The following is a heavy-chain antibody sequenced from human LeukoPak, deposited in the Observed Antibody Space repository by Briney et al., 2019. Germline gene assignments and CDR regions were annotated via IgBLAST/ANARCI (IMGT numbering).Heavy chain of an antibody. V-gene: IGHV3-33*01. Sequence: PGGSLRLSCAASGFTFSSYGMHWVRQAPGKGLEWVAVIWYDGSNKYYADSVKGRFTISRDNSKNTLYLQMNSLRAEDTAVYYCGRGKAGGGQEDYYYYYGMDVWGKGTTVTVSS. CDR1: GFTFSSYG. CDR2: IWYDGSNK. J-gene: IGHJ6*04. CDR3: GRGKAGGGQEDYYYYYGMDV. D-gene: IGHD2-15*01.